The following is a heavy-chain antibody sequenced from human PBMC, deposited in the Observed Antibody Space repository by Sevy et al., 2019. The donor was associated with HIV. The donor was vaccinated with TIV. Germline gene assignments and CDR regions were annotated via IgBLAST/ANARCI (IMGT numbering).Heavy chain of an antibody. D-gene: IGHD5-18*01. CDR3: ARGSVDTAMLIRS. J-gene: IGHJ5*02. V-gene: IGHV1-69*13. CDR2: IIPIFGTA. CDR1: GGTFSRYA. Sequence: ASVKVSCKASGGTFSRYAISWVRQAPGQGLEWMGGIIPIFGTANYAQKFQGRVTITADESTSTAYMELSSLRSEDTAVYYCARGSVDTAMLIRSWGQGTLVTVSS.